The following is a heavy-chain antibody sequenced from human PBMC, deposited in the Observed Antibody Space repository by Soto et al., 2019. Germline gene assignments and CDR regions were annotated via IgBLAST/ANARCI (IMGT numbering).Heavy chain of an antibody. CDR1: GFTVSSNY. Sequence: GGSLRLSCAASGFTVSSNYMSWVRQAPGKGLEWVSVIYSGGSTYYADSVKGRFTISRHNSKNTLYLQMNSLRAEDTAVYYCARGSPAPRYFDLRYFDYWGQGTLVTVSS. CDR3: ARGSPAPRYFDLRYFDY. CDR2: IYSGGST. J-gene: IGHJ4*02. V-gene: IGHV3-53*04. D-gene: IGHD3-9*01.